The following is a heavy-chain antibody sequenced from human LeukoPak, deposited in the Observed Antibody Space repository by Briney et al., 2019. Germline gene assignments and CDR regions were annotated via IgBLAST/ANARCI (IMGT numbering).Heavy chain of an antibody. CDR2: ISGSGGST. Sequence: GGSLRLSCEVSGIGFSSYAMSWVRQAPGKGLEWVSAISGSGGSTYYADSVKGRFTISRDNSKNTLYLQMNSLRAEDTAVYYCARDMGWLSQVNYFDYWGQGTLVTVSS. D-gene: IGHD3/OR15-3a*01. V-gene: IGHV3-23*01. CDR3: ARDMGWLSQVNYFDY. CDR1: GIGFSSYA. J-gene: IGHJ4*02.